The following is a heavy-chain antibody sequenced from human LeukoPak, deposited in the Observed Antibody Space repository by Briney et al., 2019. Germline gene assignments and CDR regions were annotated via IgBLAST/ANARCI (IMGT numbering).Heavy chain of an antibody. D-gene: IGHD3-10*01. J-gene: IGHJ4*02. CDR2: ISPDGSTT. CDR1: GFTFSRYW. V-gene: IGHV3-74*03. CDR3: ASTSRGVIDY. Sequence: GGSLRLSCAASGFTFSRYWMHWVRQAPGKGLMWVSRISPDGSTTLYADSVKGRFTISRDNAKNTLYLQMNSLRGEDAAVYYCASTSRGVIDYWGQGTLVTVSS.